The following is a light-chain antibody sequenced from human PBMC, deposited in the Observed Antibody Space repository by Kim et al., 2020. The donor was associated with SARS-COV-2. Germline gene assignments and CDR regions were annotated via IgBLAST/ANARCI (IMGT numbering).Light chain of an antibody. Sequence: EIVMTQSPATLSVSPGERATLSCRASQSVSSDLAWYQQKPGQPPRLLIYGASTRATGIPARFSASGSGTEFTLTISSLQSEDFAVYYCQQYNTRYTFGQGTKLEI. J-gene: IGKJ2*01. CDR3: QQYNTRYT. V-gene: IGKV3-15*01. CDR1: QSVSSD. CDR2: GAS.